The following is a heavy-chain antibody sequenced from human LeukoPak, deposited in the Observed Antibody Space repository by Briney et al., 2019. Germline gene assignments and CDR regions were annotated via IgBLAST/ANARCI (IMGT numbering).Heavy chain of an antibody. CDR2: IIPIFGIP. CDR3: TSSGSYDAQLDY. J-gene: IGHJ4*02. D-gene: IGHD1-26*01. Sequence: ASAKVSYKASGGTFSSYAISWVRQAPGQGLEWMGGIIPIFGIPNYTQKFQGRVTITADESTSTAYMELSSLRSEDTAVYYCTSSGSYDAQLDYWGQGTLVTVSS. CDR1: GGTFSSYA. V-gene: IGHV1-69*13.